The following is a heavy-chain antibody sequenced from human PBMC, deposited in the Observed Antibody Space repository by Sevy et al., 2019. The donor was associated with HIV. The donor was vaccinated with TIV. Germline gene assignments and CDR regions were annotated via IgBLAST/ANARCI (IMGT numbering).Heavy chain of an antibody. Sequence: GGSLRLSCAASGFTFSSYAMSWVRQAPGKGLEWVSAISGSGGSTYYADSVKGRFTISRDNSKNTLYLQMNSLRAEDTAVYYCAKGTIYYCDSSGYSPLDYWGQGTLVTVSS. CDR2: ISGSGGST. D-gene: IGHD3-22*01. V-gene: IGHV3-23*01. CDR1: GFTFSSYA. CDR3: AKGTIYYCDSSGYSPLDY. J-gene: IGHJ4*02.